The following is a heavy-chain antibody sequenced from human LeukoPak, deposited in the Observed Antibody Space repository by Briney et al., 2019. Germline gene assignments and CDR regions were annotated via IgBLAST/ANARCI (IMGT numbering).Heavy chain of an antibody. CDR3: ARCSGYGMDV. V-gene: IGHV3-30-3*01. J-gene: IGHJ6*02. Sequence: PGGSLRLSCAASGSTFSSYAMHWVRRAPGKGLEWVAVMSFDGTHIYYADSVKGRFTISRDNSKNTLYLQMNSLRAEDTAVYYCARCSGYGMDVWGQGTTVTVSS. CDR2: MSFDGTHI. D-gene: IGHD3-10*02. CDR1: GSTFSSYA.